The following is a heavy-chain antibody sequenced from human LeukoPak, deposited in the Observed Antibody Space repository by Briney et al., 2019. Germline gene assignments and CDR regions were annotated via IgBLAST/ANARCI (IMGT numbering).Heavy chain of an antibody. Sequence: PGGSLRLSCAATGFTFSNYAIHWGRQAPGKGLEWVAFISDDGSRQHYADSVKGRFTISRDNSENTLNLQMNSLRAEDTAVYYCVKDRTGTYILDYWGQGTLVTVSS. D-gene: IGHD3-10*01. V-gene: IGHV3-30-3*01. J-gene: IGHJ4*02. CDR3: VKDRTGTYILDY. CDR2: ISDDGSRQ. CDR1: GFTFSNYA.